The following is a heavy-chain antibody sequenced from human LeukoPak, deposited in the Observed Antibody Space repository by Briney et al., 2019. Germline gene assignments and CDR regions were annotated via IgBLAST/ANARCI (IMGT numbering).Heavy chain of an antibody. CDR3: AKDLRGYSYGSFDY. Sequence: GGSLRLSCAASGFTFSRHWMSWVRQAPGKGLEWVANIKEDGSDKYYVDSVKGRFTISRDNAQNSVYLQMNSLRAEDTAVYYCAKDLRGYSYGSFDYWGQGTLVTVSS. D-gene: IGHD5-18*01. V-gene: IGHV3-7*03. CDR2: IKEDGSDK. J-gene: IGHJ4*02. CDR1: GFTFSRHW.